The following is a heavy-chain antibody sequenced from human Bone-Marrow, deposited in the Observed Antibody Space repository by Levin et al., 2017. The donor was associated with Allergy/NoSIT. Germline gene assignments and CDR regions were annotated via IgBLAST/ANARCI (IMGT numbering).Heavy chain of an antibody. V-gene: IGHV4-4*02. Sequence: NTSETLSLTCAVSGGSISSSNWWSWVRQPPGKGLEWIGEIYHSGSTNYNPSLKSRVTISGDKSKNQFSLKLSSVTAADTAVYYCASWTYYYGSGSLDYYMDVWGKGTTVTVSS. CDR1: GGSISSSNW. D-gene: IGHD3-10*01. CDR2: IYHSGST. CDR3: ASWTYYYGSGSLDYYMDV. J-gene: IGHJ6*03.